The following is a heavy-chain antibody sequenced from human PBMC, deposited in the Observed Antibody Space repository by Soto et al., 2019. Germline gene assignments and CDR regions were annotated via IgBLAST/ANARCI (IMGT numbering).Heavy chain of an antibody. V-gene: IGHV1-24*01. CDR1: GYTLTELS. Sequence: ASVKVSCKVSGYTLTELSMHWVRQAPGKGLEWMGGFDPEDGETIYAQKFQGRVTMTEDTSTDTAYMELSSLRSEDTAVYYCATAPLSDFWSGYYRFDYWGQGTLVTVSS. J-gene: IGHJ4*02. CDR2: FDPEDGET. CDR3: ATAPLSDFWSGYYRFDY. D-gene: IGHD3-3*01.